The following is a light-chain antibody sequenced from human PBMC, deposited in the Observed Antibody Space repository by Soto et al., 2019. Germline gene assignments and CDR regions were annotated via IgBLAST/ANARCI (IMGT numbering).Light chain of an antibody. CDR2: DAS. J-gene: IGKJ4*01. V-gene: IGKV3-11*01. CDR3: QQRRDWPPLT. CDR1: QSVSSY. Sequence: EIVLTQSPATLSLSPGERATLSCRASQSVSSYLAWYQQKPGQAPRLLIYDASNRATGIPARFSGSGSGTDFTLTISGLEPEDFAVYYWQQRRDWPPLTFGGGTKVELK.